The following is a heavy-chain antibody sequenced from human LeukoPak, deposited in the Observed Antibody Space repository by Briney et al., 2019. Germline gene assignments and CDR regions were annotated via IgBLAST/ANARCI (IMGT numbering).Heavy chain of an antibody. V-gene: IGHV3-48*03. Sequence: GGSLRLSCAASGFTLSTYEMNWVRQAPGKGLEWVAYIGRYGVTTYYADSVKGRFTISGDNAKNSLNLQMSSLRAEDTAVYYCATLSDRNFYYSYGLDVWGQGTTVTVS. CDR3: ATLSDRNFYYSYGLDV. CDR2: IGRYGVTT. J-gene: IGHJ6*02. D-gene: IGHD1-14*01. CDR1: GFTLSTYE.